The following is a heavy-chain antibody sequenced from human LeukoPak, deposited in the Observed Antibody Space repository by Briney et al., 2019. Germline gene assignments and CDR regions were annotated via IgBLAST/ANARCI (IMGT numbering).Heavy chain of an antibody. V-gene: IGHV4-38-2*01. Sequence: SETLSLTCAVSGYSISSGYYWGWIRQPPGKGLEWIGSIYHSGSTYYNPPLKSRVTISVDTSKNQFSLKLSSVTAADTSVYYCARLSIVGATLPDFDYWGQGTLVTVSS. CDR2: IYHSGST. CDR1: GYSISSGYY. D-gene: IGHD1-26*01. CDR3: ARLSIVGATLPDFDY. J-gene: IGHJ4*02.